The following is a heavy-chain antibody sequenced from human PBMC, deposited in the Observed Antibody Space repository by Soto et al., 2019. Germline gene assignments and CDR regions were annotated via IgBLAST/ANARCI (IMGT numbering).Heavy chain of an antibody. Sequence: PEGSLRLSCAASGFSFSTYTMSWVRQAPGKGLEWVSGISSSGGNTYYSDSVKGRLTISRDNSKDTLFLQMNRLGAEETALYFCAKDLRTGVVPNYFDXWGQGNSFTVS. D-gene: IGHD3-3*01. V-gene: IGHV3-23*01. J-gene: IGHJ4*02. CDR2: ISSSGGNT. CDR3: AKDLRTGVVPNYFDX. CDR1: GFSFSTYT.